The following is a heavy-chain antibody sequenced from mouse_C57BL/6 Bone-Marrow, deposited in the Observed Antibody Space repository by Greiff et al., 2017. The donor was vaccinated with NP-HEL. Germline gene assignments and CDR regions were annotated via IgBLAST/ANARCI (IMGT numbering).Heavy chain of an antibody. Sequence: EVKLQESGPGLVKPSQSLSLTCSVTGYSITSGYYWNWIRQFPGNKLEWMGYISYDGSNNYNPSLKNRISITRDTSKNQFFLKLNSVTTEDTATYDCARQKYFDYWGQGTTLTVSS. V-gene: IGHV3-6*01. J-gene: IGHJ2*01. CDR1: GYSITSGYY. CDR3: ARQKYFDY. CDR2: ISYDGSN.